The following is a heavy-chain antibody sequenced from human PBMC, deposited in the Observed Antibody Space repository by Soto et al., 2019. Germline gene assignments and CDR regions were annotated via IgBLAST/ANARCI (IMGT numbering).Heavy chain of an antibody. J-gene: IGHJ6*02. CDR1: GYTFTSYA. CDR2: INADDGNT. Sequence: ASVKVSCKASGYTFTSYALHWLRQAPGQRLEWMGWINADDGNTKYSQKFQGRVTITRDTSASTAYMELSSLRSEDTAVYYCARVSGIYYYGLDVWGQGTTVTVSS. V-gene: IGHV1-3*01. CDR3: ARVSGIYYYGLDV. D-gene: IGHD3-10*01.